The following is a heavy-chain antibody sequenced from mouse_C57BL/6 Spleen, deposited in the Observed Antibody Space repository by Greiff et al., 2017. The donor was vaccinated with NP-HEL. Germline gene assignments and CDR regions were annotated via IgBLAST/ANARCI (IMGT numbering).Heavy chain of an antibody. CDR3: ARRGDYDGFDG. D-gene: IGHD2-4*01. CDR1: GYTFTSYW. CDR2: IDPSDSYT. V-gene: IGHV1-50*01. Sequence: VQLQQPGAELVQPGASVKLSCKASGYTFTSYWMQWVQQRPGQGLEWIGEIDPSDSYTNYNQTFKGKATLTVDTSSSTAYRQLSSLTSEDAAVDNCARRGDYDGFDGWGKGATLTVAS. J-gene: IGHJ2*01.